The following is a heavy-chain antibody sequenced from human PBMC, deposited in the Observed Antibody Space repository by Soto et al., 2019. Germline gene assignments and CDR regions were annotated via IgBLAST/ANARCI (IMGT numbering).Heavy chain of an antibody. V-gene: IGHV4-4*07. J-gene: IGHJ4*02. D-gene: IGHD6-13*01. Sequence: PSETLSLTCTVSGGSISSYYWSWIRQPAGKGLEWIGRIYTSGSTNYNPSLKSRVTMSVDTSKNQFSLKLSSVTAADTAVYYCATGYSSSWYPGGYFDYWGQGTLVTVSS. CDR2: IYTSGST. CDR1: GGSISSYY. CDR3: ATGYSSSWYPGGYFDY.